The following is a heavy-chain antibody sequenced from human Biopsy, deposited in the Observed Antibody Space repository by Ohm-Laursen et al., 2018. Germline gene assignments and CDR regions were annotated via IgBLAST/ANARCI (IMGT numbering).Heavy chain of an antibody. V-gene: IGHV4-61*01. Sequence: PSGTLSLPCTVSGDSLTSGPENWSWIRQSPGQGLEYIGFIYSGGNTNYNPSLKNRVTMSVDTSKNQFYLKLYSVTAADTAVYYCARGRRTSGWPYFDNWGQGALVSVSP. CDR1: GDSLTSGPEN. CDR2: IYSGGNT. J-gene: IGHJ4*02. CDR3: ARGRRTSGWPYFDN. D-gene: IGHD6-19*01.